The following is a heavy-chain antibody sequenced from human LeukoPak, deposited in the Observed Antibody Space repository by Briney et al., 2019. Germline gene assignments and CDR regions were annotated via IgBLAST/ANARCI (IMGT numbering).Heavy chain of an antibody. J-gene: IGHJ4*02. CDR3: ARVGVAAKSSRYFDY. CDR1: GGSISSGDYY. D-gene: IGHD2-15*01. V-gene: IGHV4-31*03. Sequence: SETLSLTCTVSGGSISSGDYYWSWIRQHPGKGLEWIGYIHYSGSTYYSPSLKSRVTISVDTSKRQFSLKLSSVTAADTAVYYCARVGVAAKSSRYFDYWGQGTLVTVSS. CDR2: IHYSGST.